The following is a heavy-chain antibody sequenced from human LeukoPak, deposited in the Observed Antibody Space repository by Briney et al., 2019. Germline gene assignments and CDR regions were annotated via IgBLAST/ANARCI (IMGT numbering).Heavy chain of an antibody. CDR3: AKISGYNYRYDDYFDY. D-gene: IGHD5-18*01. CDR1: GFSFSSYD. Sequence: GGSLRLSCAASGFSFSSYDLSWVRQAPGKGLEWVAYISSSRSTIYYVDSVKGRFTISRDNAKNSLYLQMNSLRAEDTAVYYCAKISGYNYRYDDYFDYWGQGTLVTVSS. CDR2: ISSSRSTI. J-gene: IGHJ4*02. V-gene: IGHV3-48*03.